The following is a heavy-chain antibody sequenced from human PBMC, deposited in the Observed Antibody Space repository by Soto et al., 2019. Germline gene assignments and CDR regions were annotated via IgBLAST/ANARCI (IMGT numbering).Heavy chain of an antibody. CDR2: IRSKAYGGTT. Sequence: PGGSLRLSCTGSGFTFGDYGMSWFRQAPGKGLEWVSFIRSKAYGGTTEYAASVKGRFTISRDDSKSIAYLQMNSLKTEDTAVYYCTRKSSGWARGWFDPWGQGTLVTVSS. CDR1: GFTFGDYG. V-gene: IGHV3-49*03. CDR3: TRKSSGWARGWFDP. J-gene: IGHJ5*02. D-gene: IGHD6-19*01.